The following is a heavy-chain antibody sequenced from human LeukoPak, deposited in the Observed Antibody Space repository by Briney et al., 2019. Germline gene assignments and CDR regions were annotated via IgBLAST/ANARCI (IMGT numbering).Heavy chain of an antibody. CDR2: ISYDGSNK. CDR3: ARDRYYGSGSYLLDY. CDR1: GFTFSSYA. V-gene: IGHV3-30*04. J-gene: IGHJ4*02. D-gene: IGHD3-10*01. Sequence: GGSLRLSCAASGFTFSSYAMHWVRQAPGKGRGWVAVISYDGSNKYSPASVKGRFTISRDNSKNTLYLQMNSLRAEDTAVYYCARDRYYGSGSYLLDYWGQGTLVTVSS.